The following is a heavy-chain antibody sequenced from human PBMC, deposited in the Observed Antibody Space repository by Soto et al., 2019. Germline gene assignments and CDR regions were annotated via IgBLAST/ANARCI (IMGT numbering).Heavy chain of an antibody. CDR2: IYYSGST. CDR3: ASSFGVAAAGPFDY. Sequence: SETLYLTCAVSGGSISSSNWWSWVRQPPGKGLEWIRYIYYSGSTYYNPSLKSRVTISVDTSKNQFSLKLSSVTAADTAVYYCASSFGVAAAGPFDYCGQGTLVTVSS. D-gene: IGHD6-13*01. CDR1: GGSISSSNW. V-gene: IGHV4-4*02. J-gene: IGHJ4*02.